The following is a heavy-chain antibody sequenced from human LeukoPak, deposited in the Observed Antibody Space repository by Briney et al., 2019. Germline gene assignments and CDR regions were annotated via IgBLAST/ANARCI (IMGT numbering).Heavy chain of an antibody. CDR2: IYNTGSA. J-gene: IGHJ5*02. CDR3: AREDRDGYNSRGNWFGP. D-gene: IGHD5-24*01. CDR1: GGSISSYY. Sequence: SETLSLTCTVSGGSISSYYWTWIRQPPGKRLEWIGYIYNTGSANYNPSFKGRVTLSVDTSKDQFSLKLSSVTAADTAVYYCAREDRDGYNSRGNWFGPWGQGTLVTVSS. V-gene: IGHV4-59*01.